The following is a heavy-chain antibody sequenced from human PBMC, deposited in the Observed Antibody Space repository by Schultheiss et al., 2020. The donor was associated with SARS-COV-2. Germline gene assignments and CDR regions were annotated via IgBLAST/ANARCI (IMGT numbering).Heavy chain of an antibody. CDR2: INHSGST. CDR3: AVTLRADRSGSAEYFQH. Sequence: SQTLSLTCDVYGGSFSGYYWSWIRQPPGKGLEWIGEINHSGSTNYNPSLKSRVTISVDTSKNQFSLKLSSVTAADTAVYYCAVTLRADRSGSAEYFQHWGQGTLVTVSS. D-gene: IGHD2-15*01. J-gene: IGHJ1*01. CDR1: GGSFSGYY. V-gene: IGHV4-34*01.